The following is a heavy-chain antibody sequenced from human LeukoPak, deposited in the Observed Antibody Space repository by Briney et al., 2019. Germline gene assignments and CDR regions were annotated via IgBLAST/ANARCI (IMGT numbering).Heavy chain of an antibody. D-gene: IGHD6-19*01. CDR2: ISGSGGST. V-gene: IGHV3-23*01. Sequence: RGSLRLSCAASGFTFSSYAMSWVRQAPGKGLEWVSAISGSGGSTYYADSVKGRFTISRDNSKNTLYLQMNSLRAEDTAVYYCAKETNQAVAGALDYWGQGTLVTVSS. J-gene: IGHJ4*02. CDR1: GFTFSSYA. CDR3: AKETNQAVAGALDY.